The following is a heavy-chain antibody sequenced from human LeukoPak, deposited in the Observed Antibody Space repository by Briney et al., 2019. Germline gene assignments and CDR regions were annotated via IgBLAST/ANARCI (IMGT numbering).Heavy chain of an antibody. CDR1: GYSISSGYY. D-gene: IGHD2-15*01. CDR3: ARDGDIVVVVAGQYFDY. Sequence: SETLSLTCAVSGYSISSGYYWGWIRPPPGKGLEWIGSIYHSGSTYYNPSLKSRVTISVDTSKNQFSLKLSSVTAADTAVYYCARDGDIVVVVAGQYFDYWGQGTLVTVSS. V-gene: IGHV4-38-2*02. J-gene: IGHJ4*02. CDR2: IYHSGST.